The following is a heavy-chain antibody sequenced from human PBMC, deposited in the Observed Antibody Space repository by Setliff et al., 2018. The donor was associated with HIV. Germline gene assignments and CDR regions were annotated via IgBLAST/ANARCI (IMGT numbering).Heavy chain of an antibody. D-gene: IGHD6-6*01. CDR1: GVSVGSGDYY. CDR2: IFHSGDT. V-gene: IGHV4-31*03. CDR3: ATRPRIAARPFDY. J-gene: IGHJ4*02. Sequence: SETLSLTCSVSGVSVGSGDYYWHWIRQHPEKALEWIGYIFHSGDTYYNPSLKSRISMSVDTSKNQFSLELTSLTAADTSVYYCATRPRIAARPFDYWGQGMLVTVSS.